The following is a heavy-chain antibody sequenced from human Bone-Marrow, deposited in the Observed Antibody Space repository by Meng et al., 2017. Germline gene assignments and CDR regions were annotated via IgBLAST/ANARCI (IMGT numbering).Heavy chain of an antibody. CDR1: GGSFSGYY. CDR3: ASGADQSKYRKGIAFDI. Sequence: SETLSLTCAVYGGSFSGYYWSWIRQPPGKGLEWIGEINHSGSTNYNPSLKSRVTISVDTSKNKFSLQLSSVTAADTAVYYCASGADQSKYRKGIAFDIWGQGTMVTVSS. CDR2: INHSGST. V-gene: IGHV4-34*01. D-gene: IGHD2/OR15-2a*01. J-gene: IGHJ3*02.